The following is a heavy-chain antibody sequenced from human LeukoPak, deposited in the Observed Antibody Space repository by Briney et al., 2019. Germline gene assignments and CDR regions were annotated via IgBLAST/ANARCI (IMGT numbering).Heavy chain of an antibody. D-gene: IGHD6-19*01. CDR2: ISAYNGNT. CDR1: GYTFTSYG. J-gene: IGHJ3*02. Sequence: ASVKVSCKASGYTFTSYGISWVRQAPGQGLEWMGWISAYNGNTNYAQKLQGRVTMTTDTSTSTAYMELRSLRSDHTAVYYCARFTRVLAVADDAFDIWGQGTMVTVSS. V-gene: IGHV1-18*01. CDR3: ARFTRVLAVADDAFDI.